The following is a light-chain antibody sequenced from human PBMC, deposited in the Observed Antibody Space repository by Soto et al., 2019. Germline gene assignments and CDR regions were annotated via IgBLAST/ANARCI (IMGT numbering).Light chain of an antibody. CDR1: QGIRND. CDR3: QQFDDYPFT. J-gene: IGKJ3*01. V-gene: IGKV1-6*01. Sequence: AIPITESPSALSASVRDKGTITCRASQGIRNDLGWYQQKPGKAPKLLIYAASSLQSGVPSRFSGSRSGTDFTLTVSSLQPEDFATYYCQQFDDYPFTFGPGTKVAI. CDR2: AAS.